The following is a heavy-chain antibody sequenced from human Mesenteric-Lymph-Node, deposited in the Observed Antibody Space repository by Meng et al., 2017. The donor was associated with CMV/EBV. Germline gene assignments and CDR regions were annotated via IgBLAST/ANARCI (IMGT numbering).Heavy chain of an antibody. CDR3: ALRLSSSWYFDY. CDR1: GFSRSTSGVG. D-gene: IGHD6-13*01. J-gene: IGHJ4*02. CDR2: IYWDDDK. Sequence: NFSGFSRSTSGVGGGWIRQPPGKALEWLALIYWDDDKSYSPSLKSRLTITKDTSKNQVVLTMTNMDPVDTATYYCALRLSSSWYFDYWGQGTLVTVSS. V-gene: IGHV2-5*02.